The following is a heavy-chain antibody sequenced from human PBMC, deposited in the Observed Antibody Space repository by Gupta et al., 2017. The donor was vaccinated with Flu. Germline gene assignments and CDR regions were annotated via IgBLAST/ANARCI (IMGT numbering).Heavy chain of an antibody. CDR2: IYNSGST. J-gene: IGHJ5*02. D-gene: IGHD6-19*01. Sequence: QPPGKGLEWIGSIYNSGSTYYNPSLKSRVTISVDTSKNQFSLKLSSVTAADTAVYYCASPGARWLVRGGFDPWGQGTLVTVSS. V-gene: IGHV4-39*01. CDR3: ASPGARWLVRGGFDP.